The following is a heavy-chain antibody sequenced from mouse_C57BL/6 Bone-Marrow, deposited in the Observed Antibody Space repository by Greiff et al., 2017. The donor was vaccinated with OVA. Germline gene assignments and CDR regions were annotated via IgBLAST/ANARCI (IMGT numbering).Heavy chain of an antibody. CDR3: ARGLWLSWFAY. V-gene: IGHV1-81*01. CDR1: GYTFTSYG. J-gene: IGHJ3*01. Sequence: VQLVESGAELARPGASVKLSCKASGYTFTSYGISWVKQRTGQGLEWIGEIYPRSGNTYYNEKFKGKATLTADKSSSTAYIELRSLTSEDSAVYFCARGLWLSWFAYWGQGTLVTVSA. D-gene: IGHD2-2*01. CDR2: IYPRSGNT.